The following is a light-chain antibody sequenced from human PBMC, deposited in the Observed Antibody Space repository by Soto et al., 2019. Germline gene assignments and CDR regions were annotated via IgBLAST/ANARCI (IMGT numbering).Light chain of an antibody. Sequence: QSALTQPASVSGSPGQSITISCTGTNSDVGSYNLVSWYQQHPGKAPKLMIYEGSKRPSGVSSRFSASRSGNTASLTIAGLQAEDEADYYCCSYGGSSVVFGGGTKLTVL. CDR1: NSDVGSYNL. CDR2: EGS. J-gene: IGLJ2*01. V-gene: IGLV2-23*01. CDR3: CSYGGSSVV.